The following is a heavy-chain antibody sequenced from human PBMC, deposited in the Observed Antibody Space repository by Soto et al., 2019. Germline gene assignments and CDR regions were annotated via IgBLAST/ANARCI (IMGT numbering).Heavy chain of an antibody. CDR3: AKNPTHKDGVGSSWIYYFDY. V-gene: IGHV3-9*01. CDR2: ISWNSGSI. J-gene: IGHJ4*02. CDR1: GFTFDDYA. D-gene: IGHD6-13*01. Sequence: EVQLVESGGGLVQPGRSLRLSCAASGFTFDDYAIHWVRQAPGKGLALVSGISWNSGSIGYAESVKGRFTIYRDNAKNTLSLQMKSLRAEETALYYCAKNPTHKDGVGSSWIYYFDYWGQGTLVTVSS.